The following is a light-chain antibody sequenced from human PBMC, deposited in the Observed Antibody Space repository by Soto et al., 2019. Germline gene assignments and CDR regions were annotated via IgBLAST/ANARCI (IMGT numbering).Light chain of an antibody. CDR3: CSYAGSYYV. CDR1: SSDVGGYNY. CDR2: DVN. J-gene: IGLJ1*01. V-gene: IGLV2-11*01. Sequence: QSALTQPRSVSGSPGQSVTISCIGTSSDVGGYNYVSWFQQHPGKAPKLMIYDVNKRPSGVPDRFSGSKSGNTASLTISGLQADDEADYYCCSYAGSYYVFGTGTKVTV.